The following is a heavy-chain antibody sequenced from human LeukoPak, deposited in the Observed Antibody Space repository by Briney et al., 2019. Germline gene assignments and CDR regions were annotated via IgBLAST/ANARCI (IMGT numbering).Heavy chain of an antibody. Sequence: SETLSLTCTASGGSISSGDYYWSWLRQPPGKGLVWIRYIYYSGSTYYNPSLKSRVTISVDTSKNQFSLKLSSVTAADTAVYYCARVSGYGPHFDYWGQGTLVTVS. V-gene: IGHV4-30-4*01. CDR1: GGSISSGDYY. CDR3: ARVSGYGPHFDY. D-gene: IGHD5-12*01. J-gene: IGHJ4*02. CDR2: IYYSGST.